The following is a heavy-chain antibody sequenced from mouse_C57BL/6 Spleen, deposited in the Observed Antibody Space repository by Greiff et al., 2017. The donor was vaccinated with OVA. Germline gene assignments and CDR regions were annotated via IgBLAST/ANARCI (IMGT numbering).Heavy chain of an antibody. D-gene: IGHD2-4*01. CDR3: ARNRYYDYDRGFAY. CDR2: IYIGNGYT. CDR1: GYTFTSYG. J-gene: IGHJ3*01. V-gene: IGHV1-58*01. Sequence: EVKLVESGAELVRPGSSVKMSCKTSGYTFTSYGINWVKQRPGQGLEWIGYIYIGNGYTEYNEKFKGKATLTSDTSSSTAYMQLSSLTSEDSAIYFCARNRYYDYDRGFAYWGQGTLVTVSA.